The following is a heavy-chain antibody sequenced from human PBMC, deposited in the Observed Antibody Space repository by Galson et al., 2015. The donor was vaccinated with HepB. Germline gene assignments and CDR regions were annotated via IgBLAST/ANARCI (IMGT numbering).Heavy chain of an antibody. CDR3: AREVIKRISSGWHFDY. Sequence: SEPLSLTCTVSGGSISSSSYYWGWIRQPPGKGLEWIGSIYYSGSTYYNPSLKSRVTISVDTSKNQFSLKLSSVTAADTAVYYYAREVIKRISSGWHFDYWGQGTLVTVSS. CDR1: GGSISSSSYY. D-gene: IGHD6-19*01. V-gene: IGHV4-39*07. J-gene: IGHJ4*02. CDR2: IYYSGST.